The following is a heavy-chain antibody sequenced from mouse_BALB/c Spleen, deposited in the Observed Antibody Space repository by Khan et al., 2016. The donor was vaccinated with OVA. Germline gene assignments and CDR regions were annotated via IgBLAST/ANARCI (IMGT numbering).Heavy chain of an antibody. V-gene: IGHV1S132*01. Sequence: QVQLKQSGAELVKPGASVKLSCKTSGYTFTSYWIQWVKQRPGQGLGWIGEIFPGTGTTYYNENFKGKATLTIDTSSTTAYMQLSSLTSADSAVYFCARGYFGNYEFAYWGQGTLVTVSS. CDR1: GYTFTSYW. D-gene: IGHD2-1*01. J-gene: IGHJ3*01. CDR2: IFPGTGTT. CDR3: ARGYFGNYEFAY.